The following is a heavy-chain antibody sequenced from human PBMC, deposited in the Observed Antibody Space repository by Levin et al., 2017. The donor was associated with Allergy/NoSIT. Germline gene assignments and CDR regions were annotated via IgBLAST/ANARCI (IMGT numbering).Heavy chain of an antibody. CDR2: VFDTEST. V-gene: IGHV4-59*08. Sequence: SQTLSLTCTVSGGSISDSYWSWLRQPPGKGLEWIGYVFDTESTKYNPSLKSRVTISVDTSKNHFSLRLTSVTAADTAVYYCARHRGANSGSYPFDYWGQGTLVTVSS. D-gene: IGHD1-26*01. J-gene: IGHJ4*02. CDR3: ARHRGANSGSYPFDY. CDR1: GGSISDSY.